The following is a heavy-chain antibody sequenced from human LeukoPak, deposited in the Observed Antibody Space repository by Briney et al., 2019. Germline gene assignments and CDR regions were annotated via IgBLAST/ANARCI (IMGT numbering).Heavy chain of an antibody. J-gene: IGHJ4*02. CDR1: GFTFSSYA. Sequence: GGSLRLSCAASGFTFSSYAMHWVRQAPGKGLEWVAVISYDGSNKYYADSVKGRFTISRDNSKNTLYLQMNSLRAEDTAVYYCARPIIRYYYDRFGYWGQGTLVTVSS. CDR2: ISYDGSNK. V-gene: IGHV3-30-3*01. CDR3: ARPIIRYYYDRFGY. D-gene: IGHD3-22*01.